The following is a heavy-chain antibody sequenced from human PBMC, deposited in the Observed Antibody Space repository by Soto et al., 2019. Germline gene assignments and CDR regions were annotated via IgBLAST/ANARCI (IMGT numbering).Heavy chain of an antibody. CDR1: GFTFSMFA. CDR2: ISGSGERT. V-gene: IGHV3-23*01. D-gene: IGHD3-3*01. CDR3: AKEGAWRLNYYYYYMDV. Sequence: EVQLLESGGGLVQPGGSLRLSCAASGFTFSMFAMTWVRQATGTGLEWVSAISGSGERTYYADSVKGRFTISRDNSKNTLSLQMINLRAEDTAVYFCAKEGAWRLNYYYYYMDVWGKGNTVTVSS. J-gene: IGHJ6*03.